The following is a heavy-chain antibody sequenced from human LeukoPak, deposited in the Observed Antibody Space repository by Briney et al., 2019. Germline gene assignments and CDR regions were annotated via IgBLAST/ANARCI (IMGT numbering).Heavy chain of an antibody. Sequence: SETLSLTCTVSGGSISSYYWSWIRQPPGKGLEWIGYIYYSGSTNYNPSLKSRVTISVDTSKNQFSLKLSSVTAADTAVYYCARGTRYYDILTSYSTGEHFDYWGQGTLVTVSS. CDR3: ARGTRYYDILTSYSTGEHFDY. CDR2: IYYSGST. V-gene: IGHV4-59*01. J-gene: IGHJ4*02. CDR1: GGSISSYY. D-gene: IGHD3-9*01.